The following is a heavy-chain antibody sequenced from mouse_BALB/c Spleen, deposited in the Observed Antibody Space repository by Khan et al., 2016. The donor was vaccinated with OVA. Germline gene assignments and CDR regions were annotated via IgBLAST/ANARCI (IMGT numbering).Heavy chain of an antibody. CDR1: GYIFTSYW. CDR3: AGEGALYYFDY. V-gene: IGHV1-76*01. D-gene: IGHD3-1*01. J-gene: IGHJ2*01. CDR2: IYPGNDNT. Sequence: QVHVKQSGAELVRPGASVKLSCKTSGYIFTSYWIHWVKQRSGQGLEWIARIYPGNDNTYYNEKLKDKVTLTADKSSSTVYMQLSSLKSEDSAVYFWAGEGALYYFDYWGQGTTLTVSS.